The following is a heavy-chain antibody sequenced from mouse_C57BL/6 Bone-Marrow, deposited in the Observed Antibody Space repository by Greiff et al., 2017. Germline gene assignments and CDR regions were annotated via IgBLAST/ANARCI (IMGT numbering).Heavy chain of an antibody. CDR1: GFTFSNYW. CDR2: IRLKSDNYAT. J-gene: IGHJ1*03. Sequence: EVQRVESGGGLVQPGGSMKLSCVASGFTFSNYWMNWVRQSPEKGLEWVAQIRLKSDNYATHYAESVKGRFTISRDDSKSSVYLQMNNLRAEDTGMYYCTDYRNYDWYLDVWGTGTTVTVSA. V-gene: IGHV6-3*01. D-gene: IGHD2-5*01. CDR3: TDYRNYDWYLDV.